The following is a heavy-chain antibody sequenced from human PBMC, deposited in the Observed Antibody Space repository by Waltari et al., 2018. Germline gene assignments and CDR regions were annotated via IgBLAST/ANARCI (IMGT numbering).Heavy chain of an antibody. CDR3: ARLSYHIVTGYGWFDP. J-gene: IGHJ5*02. D-gene: IGHD3-9*01. CDR1: GGSISSESYY. V-gene: IGHV4-39*01. Sequence: QLQLQESGPGLVKPSETLSLTCTVSGGSISSESYYWGWIRQPPWTGLEWIGIISYSGRTYYNPALKSRVTISVDTSKNQFSLKLSSVTAADTAVYYCARLSYHIVTGYGWFDPWGLGTLVTVSS. CDR2: ISYSGRT.